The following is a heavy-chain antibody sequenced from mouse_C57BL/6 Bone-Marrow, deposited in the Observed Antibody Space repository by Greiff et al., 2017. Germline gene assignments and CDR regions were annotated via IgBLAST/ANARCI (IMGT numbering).Heavy chain of an antibody. Sequence: VQLQQSGPELVKPGASVKISCKASGYTFTDYYMNWVKQSHGKSLEWIGDINPNNGGTSYNQKLKGKATLTVDKSSSTAYMERRSLTSEDSAVYYCASYGSSYEAMDYWGQGTSVTVSS. CDR3: ASYGSSYEAMDY. CDR2: INPNNGGT. D-gene: IGHD1-1*01. J-gene: IGHJ4*01. V-gene: IGHV1-26*01. CDR1: GYTFTDYY.